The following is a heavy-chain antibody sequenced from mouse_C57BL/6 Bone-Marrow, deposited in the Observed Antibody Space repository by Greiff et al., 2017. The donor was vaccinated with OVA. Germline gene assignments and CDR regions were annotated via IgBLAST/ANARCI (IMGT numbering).Heavy chain of an antibody. J-gene: IGHJ4*01. CDR1: GFTFSDYY. Sequence: EVKLVESGGGLVQPGGSLKLSCAASGFTFSDYYMYWVRQTPEKRLEWVAYISNGGGSTYYPDTVKGRFTISRDNAKNTLYLQMSRLKSEDTAMYYCARRRFLYAMDYWGQGTSVTVSS. CDR2: ISNGGGST. CDR3: ARRRFLYAMDY. V-gene: IGHV5-12*01.